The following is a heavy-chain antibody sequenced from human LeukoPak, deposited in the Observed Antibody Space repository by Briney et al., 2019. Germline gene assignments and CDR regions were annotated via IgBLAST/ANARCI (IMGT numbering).Heavy chain of an antibody. V-gene: IGHV1-69*05. J-gene: IGHJ3*02. CDR1: GGTFSSYA. CDR2: IIPIFGTA. CDR3: ARHTRHYYDSSGDAFDI. Sequence: SVKVSCKASGGTFSSYAISWVRQAPGQGLEGMGGIIPIFGTANYAQKFQGRVTITTDESTSTAYMELSSLRSEDTAVYYCARHTRHYYDSSGDAFDIWGQGTMVTVSS. D-gene: IGHD3-22*01.